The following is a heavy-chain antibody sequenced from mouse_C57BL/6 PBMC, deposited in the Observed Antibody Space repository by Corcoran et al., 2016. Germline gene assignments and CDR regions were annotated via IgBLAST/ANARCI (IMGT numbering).Heavy chain of an antibody. CDR3: ASQLTGTSWFAY. D-gene: IGHD4-1*01. Sequence: DVQLQESGPGLVKPSQSLSLTCSVTGYSITSGYYWNWIRQFPGNKLEWMGYISYDGSNNYNPSLKNRISITRDTSKNQFFLKLNSVTTEDTATYYCASQLTGTSWFAYWGQGTLVTVSA. J-gene: IGHJ3*01. V-gene: IGHV3-6*01. CDR2: ISYDGSN. CDR1: GYSITSGYY.